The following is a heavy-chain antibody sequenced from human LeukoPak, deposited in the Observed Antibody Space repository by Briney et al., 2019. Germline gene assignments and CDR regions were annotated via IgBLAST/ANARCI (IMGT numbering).Heavy chain of an antibody. CDR2: ISSSGSTI. Sequence: GGSLRLSCAASGFTFSSYEMNWVRQAPGKGLEWASYISSSGSTIYYADSVKGRFTIPRDNSKNTLYLQMNSLRAEDTAVYYCAKDLRRLWFGEMDYWGQGTLVTVSS. V-gene: IGHV3-48*03. J-gene: IGHJ4*02. D-gene: IGHD3-10*01. CDR3: AKDLRRLWFGEMDY. CDR1: GFTFSSYE.